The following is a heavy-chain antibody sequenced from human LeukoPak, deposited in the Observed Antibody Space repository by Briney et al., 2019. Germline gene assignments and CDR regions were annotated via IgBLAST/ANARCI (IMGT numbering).Heavy chain of an antibody. CDR1: GGTFSSYA. CDR2: IIPILGIA. V-gene: IGHV1-69*04. J-gene: IGHJ5*02. Sequence: GSSVKVSCKASGGTFSSYAISWVRQAPGQGLEWMGRIIPILGIANYAQKFQGRVTITTDESTSTAYMELSSLRSEDTAVYYCAREESSSDSRWFDPWGQGTLVTVSS. CDR3: AREESSSDSRWFDP. D-gene: IGHD6-6*01.